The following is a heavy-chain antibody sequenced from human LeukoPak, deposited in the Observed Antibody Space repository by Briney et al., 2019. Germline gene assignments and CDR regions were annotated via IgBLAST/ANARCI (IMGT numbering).Heavy chain of an antibody. D-gene: IGHD3-3*01. CDR2: ISGSGGNT. CDR3: TKVYPDFWSGYFDYYYYMDV. CDR1: GFTFNSYA. Sequence: GRSLRLSCAASGFTFNSYAMTWVRQAPGKGLEWVSVISGSGGNTYYADSVKGRFTISRDNSKNTLYLQMNSLRVEDTAVYYCTKVYPDFWSGYFDYYYYMDVWGKGTTVTVSS. V-gene: IGHV3-23*01. J-gene: IGHJ6*03.